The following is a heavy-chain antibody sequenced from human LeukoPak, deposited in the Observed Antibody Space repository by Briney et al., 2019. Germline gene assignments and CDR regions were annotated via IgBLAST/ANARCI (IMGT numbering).Heavy chain of an antibody. CDR2: ISSSGGTT. V-gene: IGHV3-23*01. CDR1: GFTFSSYA. J-gene: IGHJ4*02. D-gene: IGHD1-26*01. Sequence: GGSLRLSCAASGFTFSSYAMNWVRQAPGKGLEWVSGISSSGGTTYYADSVKGRFTISRDNSKNTLYLQMNSLRGEDTAVYYCAKEETGATFDYWGEGTLVTVSS. CDR3: AKEETGATFDY.